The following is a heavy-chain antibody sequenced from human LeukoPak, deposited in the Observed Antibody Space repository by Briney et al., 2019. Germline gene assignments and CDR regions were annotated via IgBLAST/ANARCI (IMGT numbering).Heavy chain of an antibody. V-gene: IGHV4-39*01. D-gene: IGHD6-13*01. CDR3: ARLPLAAAGRGYYYYYGMDV. J-gene: IGHJ6*02. CDR2: IYYSGST. CDR1: GGSISSSSYY. Sequence: SETLSLTCTVSGGSISSSSYYWGWIRQPPGKGLEWIGGIYYSGSTYYNPSLKSRVTISVDTSKNQFSLKLSSVTAADTAVYYCARLPLAAAGRGYYYYYGMDVWGQGTTVTVSS.